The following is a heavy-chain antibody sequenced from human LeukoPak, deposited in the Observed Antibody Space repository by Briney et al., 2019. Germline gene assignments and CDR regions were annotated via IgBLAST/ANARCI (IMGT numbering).Heavy chain of an antibody. V-gene: IGHV4-59*01. CDR2: IYYSGST. D-gene: IGHD1-26*01. J-gene: IGHJ4*02. CDR1: GGSISSYY. Sequence: SETLSLTCTVSGGSISSYYWSWIRQPAGKGLEWIGYIYYSGSTNYNPSLKSRVTISVDTSKNQFSLKLSSVTAADTAVYYCARGWELSFNYWGQGTLVTVSS. CDR3: ARGWELSFNY.